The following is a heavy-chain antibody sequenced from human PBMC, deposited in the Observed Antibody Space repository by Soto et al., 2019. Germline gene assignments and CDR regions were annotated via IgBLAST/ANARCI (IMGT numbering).Heavy chain of an antibody. Sequence: EVQLLESGGGLVSPGGSLRLSCATSGFTFSAYSMDWVRQAPGKGLEWVSSINPNSRYMFYADSVRGRLTIFSDYAENSLHLQMNGLGVEDTVVYYCSPHETLLTGYGFDLWRQGTVVTVPS. V-gene: IGHV3-21*01. CDR3: SPHETLLTGYGFDL. CDR1: GFTFSAYS. CDR2: INPNSRYM. D-gene: IGHD3-9*01. J-gene: IGHJ4*03.